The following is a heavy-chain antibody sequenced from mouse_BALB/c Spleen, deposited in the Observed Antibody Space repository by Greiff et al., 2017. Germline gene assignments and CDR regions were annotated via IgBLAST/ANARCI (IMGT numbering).Heavy chain of an antibody. D-gene: IGHD2-1*01. CDR2: ISYSGST. Sequence: VQLKESGPSLVKPSQTLSLTCSVTGDSITSGYWNWIRKFPGNKLEYMGYISYSGSTYYNPSLKSRISITRDTSKNQYYLQLNSVTTEDTATYYCARNYYGNYEGFAYWGQGTLVTVSA. V-gene: IGHV3-8*02. CDR1: GDSITSGY. CDR3: ARNYYGNYEGFAY. J-gene: IGHJ3*01.